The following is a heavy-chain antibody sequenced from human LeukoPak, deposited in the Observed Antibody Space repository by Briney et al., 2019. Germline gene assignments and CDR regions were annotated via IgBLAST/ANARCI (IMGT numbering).Heavy chain of an antibody. J-gene: IGHJ4*02. CDR1: GFSLNTAGLC. Sequence: SGPTLVNPTQTLTLTCTSSGFSLNTAGLCVSWFRQPPGKALVWLARIDWDDETFYSTSLRTRLSIFKDTSKNLVVLTMTNMGPLDTATYYCARTRGASGSYYPDYWGQGTLVTVSS. CDR3: ARTRGASGSYYPDY. D-gene: IGHD3-10*01. CDR2: IDWDDET. V-gene: IGHV2-70*17.